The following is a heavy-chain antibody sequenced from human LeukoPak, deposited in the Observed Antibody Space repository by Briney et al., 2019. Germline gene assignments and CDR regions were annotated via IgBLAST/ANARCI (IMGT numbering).Heavy chain of an antibody. V-gene: IGHV4-34*01. Sequence: SETLSLTCAVYGGSFSGYYWSWIRQPPGKGLEWIGEINHSGSTNYNPSLKSRVTISVDTSKNQFSLKLSSVTAADTAVYYCARGLRIVGASDYWGQGTLVTVSS. CDR1: GGSFSGYY. CDR2: INHSGST. D-gene: IGHD1-26*01. J-gene: IGHJ4*02. CDR3: ARGLRIVGASDY.